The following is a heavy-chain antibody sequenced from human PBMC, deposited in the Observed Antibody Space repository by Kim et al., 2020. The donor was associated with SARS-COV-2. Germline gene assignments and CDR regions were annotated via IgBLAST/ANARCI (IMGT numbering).Heavy chain of an antibody. CDR3: ATLSGYDYYYYGMDV. CDR1: GGTFSSYA. CDR2: IIPILGIA. Sequence: SVKVSCKASGGTFSSYAISWVRQAPGQGLEWMGRIIPILGIANYAQKFQGRVTITADKSTSTAYMELGSLRSEATAVYYCATLSGYDYYYYGMDVWGQGTTFTVSS. J-gene: IGHJ6*02. V-gene: IGHV1-69*04. D-gene: IGHD5-12*01.